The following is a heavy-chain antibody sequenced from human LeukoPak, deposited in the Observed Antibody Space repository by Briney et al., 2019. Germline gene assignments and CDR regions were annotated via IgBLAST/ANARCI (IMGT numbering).Heavy chain of an antibody. Sequence: SETLSLTCTVSGGSISSYHWSWIRQPPGKGLEWIGYIYYSGSTNYNPSLKSRVTISVDTSKNQFSLRLRSVTAADTAVYYCARVTGYMVEDYFDSWGQGTLVTVSS. J-gene: IGHJ4*02. CDR1: GGSISSYH. CDR2: IYYSGST. CDR3: ARVTGYMVEDYFDS. V-gene: IGHV4-59*01. D-gene: IGHD6-13*01.